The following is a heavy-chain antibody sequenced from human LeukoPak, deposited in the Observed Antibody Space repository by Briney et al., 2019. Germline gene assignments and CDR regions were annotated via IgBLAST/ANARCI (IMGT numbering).Heavy chain of an antibody. CDR2: IDPSDSYT. CDR3: ARPYSSSSPYYYGMDV. J-gene: IGHJ6*02. CDR1: GYSFTSHW. D-gene: IGHD6-6*01. Sequence: GESLKISCKASGYSFTSHWISWVRQMPGKGLEWMGKIDPSDSYTKYSPSFQGHVTISVDKSINTAYLQWSSLKASDTATYYCARPYSSSSPYYYGMDVWGQGTTVTVSS. V-gene: IGHV5-10-1*01.